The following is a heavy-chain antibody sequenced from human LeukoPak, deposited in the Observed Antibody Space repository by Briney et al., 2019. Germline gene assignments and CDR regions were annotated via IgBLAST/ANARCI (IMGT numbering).Heavy chain of an antibody. V-gene: IGHV1-18*04. CDR3: AKVGQWLVRGAFDI. J-gene: IGHJ3*02. D-gene: IGHD6-19*01. CDR1: GYTFTSYG. Sequence: ASVKVSCKASGYTFTSYGISWVRQAPGQGLEWMGWISAYNGNTNYAQKLQGRVTMTTDTSTSTAYMELRSLRSDDTAVYYCAKVGQWLVRGAFDIWGQGTMVTVSS. CDR2: ISAYNGNT.